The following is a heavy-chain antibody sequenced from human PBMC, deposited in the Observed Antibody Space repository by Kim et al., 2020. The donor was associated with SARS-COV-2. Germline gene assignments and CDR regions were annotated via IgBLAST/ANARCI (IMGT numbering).Heavy chain of an antibody. V-gene: IGHV4-39*01. Sequence: SETLSLTCTVSGGSISSSGYYWGWIRQPPGKGLEWIGSVYYTGSTYYNPSLKSRVTISVETSKNQFSLKLSSVTAADTAMYYCARYFRGTSIRFLGLCQFDYWGQGTLVTVSS. CDR2: VYYTGST. CDR1: GGSISSSGYY. J-gene: IGHJ4*02. CDR3: ARYFRGTSIRFLGLCQFDY. D-gene: IGHD2-2*01.